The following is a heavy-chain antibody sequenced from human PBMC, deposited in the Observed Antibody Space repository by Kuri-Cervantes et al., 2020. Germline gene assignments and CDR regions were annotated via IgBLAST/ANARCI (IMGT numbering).Heavy chain of an antibody. Sequence: SVKVSCKASGGTFSSYAISWVRQAPGQGLEWMGWINPNSGGTNYAQKFQGRVTMTRNTSISTAYMELSSLRSEDTAVYYCARGPFYDYVWGSYRWDFGYWGQGTLVTVSS. D-gene: IGHD3-16*02. J-gene: IGHJ4*02. V-gene: IGHV1-8*02. CDR3: ARGPFYDYVWGSYRWDFGY. CDR1: GGTFSSYA. CDR2: INPNSGGT.